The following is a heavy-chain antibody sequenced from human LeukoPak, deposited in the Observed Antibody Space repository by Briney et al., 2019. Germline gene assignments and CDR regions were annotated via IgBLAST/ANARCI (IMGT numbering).Heavy chain of an antibody. CDR2: IYHSGST. V-gene: IGHV4-38-2*02. D-gene: IGHD3-22*01. CDR1: GYSISSGYY. J-gene: IGHJ3*01. Sequence: PSETLSLTCTVSGYSISSGYYWGWIRQPPGKGLEWIGSIYHSGSTYYNPSLKSRVTISVDTSKNQFSLKLSSVTAADTAVYYCASNTYYYDSSGYLVWGQGTMATVSS. CDR3: ASNTYYYDSSGYLV.